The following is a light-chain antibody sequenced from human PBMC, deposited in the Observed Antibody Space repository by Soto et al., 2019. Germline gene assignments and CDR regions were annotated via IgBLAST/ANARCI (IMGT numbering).Light chain of an antibody. V-gene: IGKV1-27*01. Sequence: DIQMTQSPSSLSASVGDRVTITCRASQGISNYLAWYQQKPGKVPKLLIYAASTLQSGVPSRFSASGSGTYFTLTISSLQPEDVAPYYCQKYNSAPLTFGGGNKVEIK. CDR2: AAS. CDR3: QKYNSAPLT. J-gene: IGKJ4*01. CDR1: QGISNY.